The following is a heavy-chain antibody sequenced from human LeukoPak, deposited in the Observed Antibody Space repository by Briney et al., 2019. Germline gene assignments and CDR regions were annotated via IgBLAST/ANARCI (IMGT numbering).Heavy chain of an antibody. V-gene: IGHV1-8*01. D-gene: IGHD2-2*01. CDR3: ARIGLVVPAALSYYYYYGMDV. J-gene: IGHJ6*02. Sequence: ASVKVSCKASRYTLTNNDINWVRQATGQGLEWMGWMNPNSGNTGYAQKFQGRVTMTRNTSISTAYMELSSLRSEDTAVYYCARIGLVVPAALSYYYYYGMDVWGQGTTVTVSS. CDR2: MNPNSGNT. CDR1: RYTLTNND.